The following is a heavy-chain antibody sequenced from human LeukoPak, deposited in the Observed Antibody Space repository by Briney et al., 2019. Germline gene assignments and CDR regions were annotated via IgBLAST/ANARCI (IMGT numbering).Heavy chain of an antibody. CDR2: MNPNSGNT. Sequence: ASVKVSCKASGYTFTSYDINWVRQATGQGLEWMGWMNPNSGNTGYAQKFQGRVTITADKSTSTAYMELSSLRSEDTAVYYCARGDGGGATEFDYWGQGTLVTVSS. V-gene: IGHV1-8*01. CDR3: ARGDGGGATEFDY. J-gene: IGHJ4*02. CDR1: GYTFTSYD. D-gene: IGHD1-26*01.